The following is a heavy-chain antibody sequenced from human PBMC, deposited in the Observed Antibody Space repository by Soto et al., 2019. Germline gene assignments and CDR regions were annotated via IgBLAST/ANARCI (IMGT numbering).Heavy chain of an antibody. Sequence: GEPLMVPCGGFGYSFSNYWVAWERVTSGKVIEWIGIVFPVDSDTRYSPSFKGQVTLSDDKSISTASLQWSSLRASDTAMEDCERSGKGWGNFYGIKGWGQLTTVTISS. J-gene: IGHJ6*01. D-gene: IGHD3-16*01. CDR1: GYSFSNYW. CDR3: ERSGKGWGNFYGIKG. V-gene: IGHV5-51*01. CDR2: VFPVDSDT.